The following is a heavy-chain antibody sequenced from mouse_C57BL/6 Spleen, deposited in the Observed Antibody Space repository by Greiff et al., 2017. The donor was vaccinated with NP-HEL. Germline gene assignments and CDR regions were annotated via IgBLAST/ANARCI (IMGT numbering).Heavy chain of an antibody. J-gene: IGHJ2*01. CDR1: GYSITSGYY. D-gene: IGHD2-3*01. Sequence: EVKLEESGPGLVKPSQSLSLTCSVTGYSITSGYYWNWIRQFPGNKLEWMGYISYDGSNNYNPSLKNRISITRDTSKNQFFLKLNSVTTEDTATYYCARGGWLLHFDYWGQGTTLTVSS. CDR3: ARGGWLLHFDY. V-gene: IGHV3-6*01. CDR2: ISYDGSN.